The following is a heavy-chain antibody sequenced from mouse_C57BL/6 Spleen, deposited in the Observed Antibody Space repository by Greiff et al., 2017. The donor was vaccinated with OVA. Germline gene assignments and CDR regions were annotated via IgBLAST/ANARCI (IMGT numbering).Heavy chain of an antibody. CDR1: GFTFSDYG. CDR2: ISSGSSTI. CDR3: ARGGSFAY. J-gene: IGHJ2*01. Sequence: EVKLVESGGGLVKPGGSLKLSCAASGFTFSDYGMYWVRQAPEKGLEWVAYISSGSSTIYYADTVKGRFTISRDNAKNTLFLQMTSLGSEDTAMYYCARGGSFAYWGQGTTLTVSS. V-gene: IGHV5-17*01.